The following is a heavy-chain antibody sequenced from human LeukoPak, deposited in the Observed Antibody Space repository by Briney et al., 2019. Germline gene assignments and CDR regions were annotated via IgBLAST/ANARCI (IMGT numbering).Heavy chain of an antibody. CDR3: ARAPYYYDSSGPRSAFDI. CDR1: GGTFSSYA. CDR2: IVPILGIA. D-gene: IGHD3-22*01. Sequence: SVKVSCKASGGTFSSYAISWVRQAPGQGLEWMERIVPILGIANYAQKFQGRVTITADKSTSTAYMELSSLRSEDTAVYYCARAPYYYDSSGPRSAFDIWGQGTMVTVSS. J-gene: IGHJ3*02. V-gene: IGHV1-69*04.